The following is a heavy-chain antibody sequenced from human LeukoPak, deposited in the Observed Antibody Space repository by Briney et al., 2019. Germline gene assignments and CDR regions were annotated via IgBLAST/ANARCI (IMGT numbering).Heavy chain of an antibody. CDR2: IYYSGST. V-gene: IGHV4-59*08. D-gene: IGHD6-19*01. J-gene: IGHJ5*02. CDR1: GGSISSYC. Sequence: PSETLSLTCTVSGGSISSYCWSWIRQPPGKGLEWIGYIYYSGSTNYNPSLKSRVTISVDTSKNQFSLKLSSVTAADTAVYYCARSLRAVAGTGWFDPWGQGTLVTVSS. CDR3: ARSLRAVAGTGWFDP.